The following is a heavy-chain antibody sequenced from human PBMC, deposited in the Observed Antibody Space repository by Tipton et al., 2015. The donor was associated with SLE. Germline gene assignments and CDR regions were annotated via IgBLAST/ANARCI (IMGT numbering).Heavy chain of an antibody. CDR2: LYYGGNT. D-gene: IGHD6-19*01. CDR1: GDSISSSTYY. J-gene: IGHJ4*02. CDR3: ARSIAVAGTPFDY. Sequence: TLSLTCTVSGDSISSSTYYWAWIRQPPGKGLEWIGSLYYGGNTYYNPSLKSRVTISVDTSKNQFSLKLSSVTAADTAVYYCARSIAVAGTPFDYWGQGTLVTVSS. V-gene: IGHV4-39*07.